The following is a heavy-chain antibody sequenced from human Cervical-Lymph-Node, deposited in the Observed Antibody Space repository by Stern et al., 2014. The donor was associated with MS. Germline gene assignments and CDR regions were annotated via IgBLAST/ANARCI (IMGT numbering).Heavy chain of an antibody. Sequence: EVQLVESGGGLVQPGGSLRLYCAASGFIFSGFWMHWVRQAPGKGLVWVSHINSYGSSTTYVDSVKGRFTISRDNAKNTLYLQMNSLRAEDTAVYYCARGHYYGMDVWGQGTTVTVSS. V-gene: IGHV3-74*02. J-gene: IGHJ6*02. CDR3: ARGHYYGMDV. CDR1: GFIFSGFW. CDR2: INSYGSST.